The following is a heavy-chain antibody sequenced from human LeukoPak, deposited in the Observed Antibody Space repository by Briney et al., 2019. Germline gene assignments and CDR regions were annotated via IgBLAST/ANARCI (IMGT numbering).Heavy chain of an antibody. Sequence: SETLSLTCTVSGGSISSNYWSWIRQPPGKGLEWVGYIYYSGSTNYNPSLKSRVTISVDTSKNQFSLKLSSVAAADTAVYYCARDGYNVVAFDIWGQGTMVTVSS. D-gene: IGHD5-24*01. CDR2: IYYSGST. J-gene: IGHJ3*02. V-gene: IGHV4-59*01. CDR3: ARDGYNVVAFDI. CDR1: GGSISSNY.